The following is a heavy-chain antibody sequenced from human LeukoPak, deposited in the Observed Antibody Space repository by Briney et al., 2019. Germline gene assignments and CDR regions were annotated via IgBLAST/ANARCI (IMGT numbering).Heavy chain of an antibody. CDR2: ISSSSSTI. CDR3: TKETAYDILTGYLNGDAFDI. CDR1: GFTFSSYS. D-gene: IGHD3-9*01. Sequence: GGSLRLSCAASGFTFSSYSMNWVRQAPGKGLEWVSYISSSSSTIYYADSVKGRFTISRDHAKNSLYLQMNSLRAEDTAVYFCTKETAYDILTGYLNGDAFDIWGQGTMVTVSS. V-gene: IGHV3-48*01. J-gene: IGHJ3*02.